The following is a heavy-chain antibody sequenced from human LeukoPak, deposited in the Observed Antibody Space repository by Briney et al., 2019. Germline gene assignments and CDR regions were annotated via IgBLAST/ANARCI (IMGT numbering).Heavy chain of an antibody. Sequence: SETLSLTCTVSGGSISSYYWSWIRQPPGKGLEWIGYIYYSGSTSYNPSLKSRVTISVDTSKNQFSLKLSSVTAADTAVYYCARVGDFWSGYRTLSYYYYGMDVWGQGTTVTVSS. CDR1: GGSISSYY. D-gene: IGHD3-3*01. J-gene: IGHJ6*02. CDR3: ARVGDFWSGYRTLSYYYYGMDV. CDR2: IYYSGST. V-gene: IGHV4-59*01.